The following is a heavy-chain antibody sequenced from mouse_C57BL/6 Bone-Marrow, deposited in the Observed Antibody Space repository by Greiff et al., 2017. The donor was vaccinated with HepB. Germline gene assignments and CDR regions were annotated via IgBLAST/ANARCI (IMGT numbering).Heavy chain of an antibody. J-gene: IGHJ2*01. V-gene: IGHV1-7*01. D-gene: IGHD2-4*01. CDR1: GYTFTSYW. CDR2: INPSSGYT. Sequence: QVQLKESGAELAKPGASVKLSCKASGYTFTSYWMHWVKQRPGQGLEWIGYINPSSGYTKYNQKFKDKATLTADKSSSTAYMQLTSLTYEDSAVYYCARTTLYYDYDLYYFDYWGQGTTLTVSS. CDR3: ARTTLYYDYDLYYFDY.